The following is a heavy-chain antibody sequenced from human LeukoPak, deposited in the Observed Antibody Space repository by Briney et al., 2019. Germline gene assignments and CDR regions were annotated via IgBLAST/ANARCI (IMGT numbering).Heavy chain of an antibody. CDR1: GGSISSGSYY. D-gene: IGHD3-10*01. Sequence: PSQTLSLTCTVSGGSISSGSYYWSWIRQPAGKGLEWIGRIYTSGSTNYNPSLKSRVTISVDTSKNQFSLKLSSVTAADTAVYYCAREPYGYFDYWGQGTLVTVSS. CDR2: IYTSGST. CDR3: AREPYGYFDY. V-gene: IGHV4-61*02. J-gene: IGHJ4*02.